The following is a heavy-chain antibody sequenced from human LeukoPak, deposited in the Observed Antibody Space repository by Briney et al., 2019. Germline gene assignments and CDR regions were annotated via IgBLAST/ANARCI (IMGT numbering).Heavy chain of an antibody. Sequence: EASVKVSCTASGYTFTSYDINWVRQATGQGLEWMGWMNPNSGNTGYAQKFQGRVTMTRNTSISTAYMELSSLRSEDTAVYYCARGGVVVVAATIYYYYGMDVWGQGTTVTVSS. CDR3: ARGGVVVVAATIYYYYGMDV. CDR1: GYTFTSYD. J-gene: IGHJ6*02. CDR2: MNPNSGNT. V-gene: IGHV1-8*01. D-gene: IGHD2-15*01.